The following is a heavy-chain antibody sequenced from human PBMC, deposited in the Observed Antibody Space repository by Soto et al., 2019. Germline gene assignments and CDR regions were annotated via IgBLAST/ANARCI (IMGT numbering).Heavy chain of an antibody. Sequence: EVRLVESGGGLVQPGGSLRLSCVASGFTLSDTYMDWVRQAPGKGLEWVGRTRNKVNSYTTEYAASVKGRFTVSRDDSKNSLYLQMNSLKTEDKAVYYCTRSSITTREFDYWGQGTLVTVSS. CDR3: TRSSITTREFDY. CDR2: TRNKVNSYTT. J-gene: IGHJ4*02. V-gene: IGHV3-72*01. D-gene: IGHD6-6*01. CDR1: GFTLSDTY.